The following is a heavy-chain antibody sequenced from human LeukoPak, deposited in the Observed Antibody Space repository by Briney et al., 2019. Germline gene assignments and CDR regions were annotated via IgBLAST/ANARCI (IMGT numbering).Heavy chain of an antibody. CDR3: ARDGGSGIRCDNYIYYGMDV. Sequence: GGSLRLSCAASGFTFSYYTMHWVRQAPGKGLEWVAVISYDGSNNYYADSLKGRFTISRDNSKNTLYLQMNSLRAEDTAVYYCARDGGSGIRCDNYIYYGMDVWGQGTTVTVSS. D-gene: IGHD3-16*01. J-gene: IGHJ6*02. CDR1: GFTFSYYT. CDR2: ISYDGSNN. V-gene: IGHV3-30-3*01.